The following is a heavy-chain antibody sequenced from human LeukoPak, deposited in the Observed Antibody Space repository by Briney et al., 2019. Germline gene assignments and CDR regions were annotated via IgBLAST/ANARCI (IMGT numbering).Heavy chain of an antibody. Sequence: ASVKVSCKASGYTFTGDYMHWVRQAPGQGLEWMGWIKPNSGGTNYAQKFQGRVTMTMDTSISTAYMELSRLRSDDTAVYYCARPVSGDGTAAAQFDYWGQGTLVTVSS. CDR3: ARPVSGDGTAAAQFDY. J-gene: IGHJ4*02. CDR1: GYTFTGDY. V-gene: IGHV1-2*02. CDR2: IKPNSGGT. D-gene: IGHD6-13*01.